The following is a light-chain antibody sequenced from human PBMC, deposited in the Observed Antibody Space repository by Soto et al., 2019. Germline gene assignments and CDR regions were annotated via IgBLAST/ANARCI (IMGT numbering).Light chain of an antibody. V-gene: IGKV3-11*01. CDR2: DAT. CDR3: QQRYKWPLT. CDR1: QSVSNN. J-gene: IGKJ4*01. Sequence: EIVLTQSPATLSLSPGERATLSCRASQSVSNNLAWYQQKPGQAPRLLIYDATNRATGIPGRFSGSGSGTDFTLTISSLEPEDFVVYYCQQRYKWPLTFGGGTKVEI.